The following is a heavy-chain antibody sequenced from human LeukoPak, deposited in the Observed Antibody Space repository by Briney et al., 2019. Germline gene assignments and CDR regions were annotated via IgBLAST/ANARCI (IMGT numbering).Heavy chain of an antibody. D-gene: IGHD3-22*01. CDR1: GFTFSNYA. CDR3: AKRLGTYYYESSDYCLDH. Sequence: GGSLRLSCEVAGFTFSNYAMSWVRQAPERGLEWASSISATGGGTYYADSVKGRFTISRDNSKNTLYLQMNSLRAEDTAVYYCAKRLGTYYYESSDYCLDHWGQGTLVTVSS. CDR2: ISATGGGT. V-gene: IGHV3-23*01. J-gene: IGHJ4*02.